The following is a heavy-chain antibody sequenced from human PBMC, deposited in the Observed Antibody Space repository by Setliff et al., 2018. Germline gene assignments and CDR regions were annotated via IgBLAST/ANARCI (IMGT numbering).Heavy chain of an antibody. V-gene: IGHV4-59*02. CDR2: IFHSGAT. CDR1: GDAVTSHY. D-gene: IGHD6-13*01. Sequence: PSETLSLTCSVSGDAVTSHYWSWVRQPPGRGLEWIGYIFHSGATNYNPSLKSRVTISFGTSKNQFSLKLSSVTAADTAVYYCARGRIAAALYYFDYWGQGTLVTVSS. J-gene: IGHJ4*02. CDR3: ARGRIAAALYYFDY.